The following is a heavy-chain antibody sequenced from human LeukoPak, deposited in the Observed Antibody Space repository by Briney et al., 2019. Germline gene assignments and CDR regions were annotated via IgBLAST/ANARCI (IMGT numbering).Heavy chain of an antibody. V-gene: IGHV3-74*01. CDR1: GITFSNYW. CDR3: ARDSGLTMFRGVFDY. J-gene: IGHJ4*02. Sequence: PGGSLRLSCAASGITFSNYWMHWVRQVPGKGLVWGSRINYEGSTTSYADSVKGRLTISRDNAKNSLNLQMNSLRAEDTAVYYCARDSGLTMFRGVFDYWGQGTLVTVSS. CDR2: INYEGSTT. D-gene: IGHD3-10*01.